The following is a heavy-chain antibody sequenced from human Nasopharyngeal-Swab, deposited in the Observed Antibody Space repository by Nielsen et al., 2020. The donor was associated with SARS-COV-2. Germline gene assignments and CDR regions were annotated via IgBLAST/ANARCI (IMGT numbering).Heavy chain of an antibody. Sequence: GGSLRLSCAASGFTFSSYAMSWVRQAPGKGPEWVSAISGSGGSTYYADSVKGRFTISRDNSKNTLYLQMNSLRAEDTAVYYCAKDRYYYDSSGYSPPHIDYWGQGTLVTVSS. CDR3: AKDRYYYDSSGYSPPHIDY. CDR1: GFTFSSYA. CDR2: ISGSGGST. J-gene: IGHJ4*02. D-gene: IGHD3-22*01. V-gene: IGHV3-23*01.